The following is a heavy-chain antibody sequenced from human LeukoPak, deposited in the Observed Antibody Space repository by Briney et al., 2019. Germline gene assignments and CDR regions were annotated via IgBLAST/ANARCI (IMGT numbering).Heavy chain of an antibody. Sequence: ETLSLTCAVYGGSFSGYYWSWIRQAPGKGLEWVSGISPGGDKPYYADSVRGRFTISRDNSKNTLYLQMSSLRADDTAVYYCAKSSFGTGEDYWGQGTLVTVSS. CDR3: AKSSFGTGEDY. CDR2: ISPGGDKP. V-gene: IGHV3-23*01. D-gene: IGHD7-27*01. CDR1: GGSFSGYY. J-gene: IGHJ4*02.